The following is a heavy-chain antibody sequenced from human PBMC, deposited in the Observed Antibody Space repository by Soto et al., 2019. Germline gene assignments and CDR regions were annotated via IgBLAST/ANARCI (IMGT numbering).Heavy chain of an antibody. J-gene: IGHJ4*02. D-gene: IGHD4-17*01. V-gene: IGHV1-18*01. CDR1: GYTFTSYG. CDR3: ARSAVTTRSLSFDY. Sequence: ASVKVSCKASGYTFTSYGISWGRQAPEQGLEWMGWISAYNGNTNYAQKLQGRVTMTTDTSTSTAYMELRSLRSDDTAVYYCARSAVTTRSLSFDYWGQGTLVTVSS. CDR2: ISAYNGNT.